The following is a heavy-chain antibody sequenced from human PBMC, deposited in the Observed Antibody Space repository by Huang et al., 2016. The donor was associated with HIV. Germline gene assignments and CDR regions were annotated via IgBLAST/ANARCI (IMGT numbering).Heavy chain of an antibody. Sequence: QVQLVQSGAEVKKPGASVKVSCKVSGYTLTELSIHWVRQAPGKGLEWMGGVAPEHGETIYAQNFQGRVTMTEDTSTDTAYMELHSLRPEDTAVYYCAAGYDTYYDIWGQGTMVSASS. CDR3: AAGYDTYYDI. CDR1: GYTLTELS. CDR2: VAPEHGET. V-gene: IGHV1-24*01. J-gene: IGHJ3*02. D-gene: IGHD2-21*01.